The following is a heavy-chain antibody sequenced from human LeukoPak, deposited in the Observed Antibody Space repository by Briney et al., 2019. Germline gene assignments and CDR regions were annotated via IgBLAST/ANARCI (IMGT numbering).Heavy chain of an antibody. Sequence: GGSLRLSCAASGFTFSSYAMHWVRQAPGKGLEWVAVISYDGSNKYYADSVKGRFTISRDNSKNTLYLQMNSLRAEDTAVYYCARDFELGAKQWLAIPFDYWGQGTLVTVSS. V-gene: IGHV3-30*04. CDR3: ARDFELGAKQWLAIPFDY. J-gene: IGHJ4*02. CDR2: ISYDGSNK. D-gene: IGHD6-19*01. CDR1: GFTFSSYA.